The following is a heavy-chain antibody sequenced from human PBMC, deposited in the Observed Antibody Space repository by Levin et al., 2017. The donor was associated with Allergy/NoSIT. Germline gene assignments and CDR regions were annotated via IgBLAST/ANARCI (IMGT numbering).Heavy chain of an antibody. J-gene: IGHJ6*02. Sequence: PGGSLRLSCAASGFTFSSYGMHWVRQAPGKGLEWVAVISYDGSNKYYADSVKGRFTISRDNSKNTLYLQMNSLRAEDTAVYYCAKDRLPVVVVAATATDRYYYYGMDVWGQGTTVTVSS. D-gene: IGHD2-15*01. CDR2: ISYDGSNK. CDR1: GFTFSSYG. CDR3: AKDRLPVVVVAATATDRYYYYGMDV. V-gene: IGHV3-30*18.